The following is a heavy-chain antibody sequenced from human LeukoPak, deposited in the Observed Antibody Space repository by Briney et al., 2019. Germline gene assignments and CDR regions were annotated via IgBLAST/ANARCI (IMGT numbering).Heavy chain of an antibody. D-gene: IGHD2-2*01. V-gene: IGHV3-23*01. J-gene: IGHJ6*03. Sequence: GGSLRLSCAASGFTFSNYAVSWVRQAPGKGLEWVSTISGRGDNTYYADSVRGRFTISRDNSKNTLYLQMNSLRAEDTAVYYCARDTSAFLTGYYYMDVWGKGTTVTVSS. CDR3: ARDTSAFLTGYYYMDV. CDR2: ISGRGDNT. CDR1: GFTFSNYA.